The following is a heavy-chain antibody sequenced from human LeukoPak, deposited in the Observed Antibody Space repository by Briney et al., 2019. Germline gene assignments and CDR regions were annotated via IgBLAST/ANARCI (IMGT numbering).Heavy chain of an antibody. J-gene: IGHJ4*02. CDR3: AREMYTSGSWGRYFDY. CDR1: GGPISSYY. D-gene: IGHD6-19*01. CDR2: IYTSGST. Sequence: PSETLSLTCTVSGGPISSYYWSWIRQPAGKGLEWIGRIYTSGSTNYNPSLKSRVTMSVDTSKNQFSLKLSSVTAADTAVYYCAREMYTSGSWGRYFDYWGQGTLVTVSS. V-gene: IGHV4-4*07.